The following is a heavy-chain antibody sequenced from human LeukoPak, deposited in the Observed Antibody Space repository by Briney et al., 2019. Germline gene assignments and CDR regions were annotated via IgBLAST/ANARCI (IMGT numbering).Heavy chain of an antibody. D-gene: IGHD3-22*01. J-gene: IGHJ4*02. CDR3: ARVLHKRNYDSSVYYGY. CDR1: GFIFSSSW. CDR2: IKEDGSEK. V-gene: IGHV3-7*04. Sequence: PGGSLRLSCAASGFIFSSSWMSWVRQAPGKGLEWVANIKEDGSEKYYVESVKGRFTISRDNAKNSLYLQMNSLRAEDTAVYYCARVLHKRNYDSSVYYGYWGQGTLVTVSS.